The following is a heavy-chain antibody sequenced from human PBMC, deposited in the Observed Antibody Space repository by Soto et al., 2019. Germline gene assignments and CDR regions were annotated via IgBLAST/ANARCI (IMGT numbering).Heavy chain of an antibody. Sequence: QVQLVESGGGVVQPGRSLRLSCAASGFTFSSYGMHWVRQAPGKGLEWVAVILYDGSKKYYADSVKGRFTISRDNSKNTMYLQMSSLRGEDTALYYCVKDGSSGWPYFGDMDVWGRVTTVTVSS. CDR3: VKDGSSGWPYFGDMDV. J-gene: IGHJ6*02. CDR2: ILYDGSKK. V-gene: IGHV3-30*18. D-gene: IGHD6-19*01. CDR1: GFTFSSYG.